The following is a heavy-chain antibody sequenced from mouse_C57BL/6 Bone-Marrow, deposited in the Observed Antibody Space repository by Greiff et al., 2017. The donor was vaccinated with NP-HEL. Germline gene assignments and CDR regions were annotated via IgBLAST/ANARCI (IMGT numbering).Heavy chain of an antibody. CDR3: ARNDYGSSYVAMDY. CDR2: INPNNGGT. V-gene: IGHV1-18*01. CDR1: GYTFTDYN. J-gene: IGHJ4*01. D-gene: IGHD1-1*01. Sequence: EVQLQESGPELVKPGASVKIPCKASGYTFTDYNMDWVKQSHGKSLEWIGDINPNNGGTIYNQKFKGKATLTVDKSSSTAYMELRSLTSEDTAVYYCARNDYGSSYVAMDYWGQGTSVTVSS.